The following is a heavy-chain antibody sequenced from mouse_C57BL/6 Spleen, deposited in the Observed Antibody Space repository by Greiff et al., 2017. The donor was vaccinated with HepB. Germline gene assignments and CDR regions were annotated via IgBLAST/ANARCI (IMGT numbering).Heavy chain of an antibody. V-gene: IGHV14-2*01. Sequence: EVQLQQSGAELVKPGASVKLSCTASGFNIKDYYMHWVKQRTEQGLEWIGRIDPEDGDTKYAPKFQGKATITADTSSNTAYLQLSSLTSEDTAVYYCASSYYSNSESMDYWGQGTSVTVSS. CDR3: ASSYYSNSESMDY. CDR2: IDPEDGDT. D-gene: IGHD2-5*01. CDR1: GFNIKDYY. J-gene: IGHJ4*01.